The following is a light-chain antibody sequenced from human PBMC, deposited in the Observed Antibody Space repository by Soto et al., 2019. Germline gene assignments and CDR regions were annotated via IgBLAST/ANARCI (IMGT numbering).Light chain of an antibody. CDR3: SSYTSSGTVV. CDR1: SSDVGAYNY. CDR2: DVS. J-gene: IGLJ2*01. V-gene: IGLV2-14*03. Sequence: QSVLTQPASVSGSPGQSITISCTGTSSDVGAYNYVSWYQHHPGKAPKLMISDVSNRPSGVSNRFSGSKSGNTASLTISGLQAEDEADYYCSSYTSSGTVVIGGGTSSPS.